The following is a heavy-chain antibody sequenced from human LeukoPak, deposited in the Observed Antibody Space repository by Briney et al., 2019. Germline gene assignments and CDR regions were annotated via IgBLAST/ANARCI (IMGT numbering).Heavy chain of an antibody. V-gene: IGHV3-21*04. J-gene: IGHJ4*02. Sequence: GGSLRLSCAASGFTFSSYSMNWVRQAPGKGLEWVSSISSSSSYIYYADSVKGRFTISRDNAKNSLYLQMNSLRAEDTAVYYCAKDQPIAVAALFDYWGQGTVVTVSA. D-gene: IGHD6-19*01. CDR1: GFTFSSYS. CDR2: ISSSSSYI. CDR3: AKDQPIAVAALFDY.